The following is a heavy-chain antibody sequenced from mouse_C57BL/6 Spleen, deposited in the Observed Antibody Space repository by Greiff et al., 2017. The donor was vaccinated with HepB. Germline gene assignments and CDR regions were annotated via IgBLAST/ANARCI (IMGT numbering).Heavy chain of an antibody. D-gene: IGHD1-1*01. CDR2: INPNNGGT. CDR3: ARWGAYGPLDY. J-gene: IGHJ2*01. V-gene: IGHV1-22*01. Sequence: EVQGVESGPELVKPGASVKMSCKASGYTFTDYNMHWVKQSHGKSLEWIGYINPNNGGTSYNQKFKGKATLTVNKSSSTAYMELRSLTSEDSAVYYCARWGAYGPLDYWGQGTTLTVSS. CDR1: GYTFTDYN.